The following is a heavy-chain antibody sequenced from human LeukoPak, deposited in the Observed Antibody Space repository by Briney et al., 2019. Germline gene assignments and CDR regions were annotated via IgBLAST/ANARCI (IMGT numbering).Heavy chain of an antibody. D-gene: IGHD5-18*01. V-gene: IGHV3-9*01. Sequence: GGSLRLSCAASGFTFDDYAMHWVRPPPGEGVEWVSGISWNSAYIEYADSVKGRFTISRDNSKNTLYLQMNSLRAEGTAVYYCARDQSRVGYSYGYLNYWGQGTLVTVSS. CDR2: ISWNSAYI. CDR1: GFTFDDYA. CDR3: ARDQSRVGYSYGYLNY. J-gene: IGHJ4*02.